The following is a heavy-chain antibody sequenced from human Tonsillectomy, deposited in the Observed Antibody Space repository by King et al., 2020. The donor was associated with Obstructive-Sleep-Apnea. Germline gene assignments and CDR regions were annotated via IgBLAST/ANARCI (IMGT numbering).Heavy chain of an antibody. CDR1: GFSLSNAGMA. CDR2: IFSNDEK. V-gene: IGHV2-26*01. J-gene: IGHJ4*02. D-gene: IGHD2-2*01. Sequence: TLKESGPVLVKPTETLTLTCTVSGFSLSNAGMAVSWIRQPPGKALEWLAHIFSNDEKSYSSSLKSRPTISQDASKSQVVLIMTNMDPVDTATYYCARIGYCSSTSCLNYDYWGQGTLVTVSS. CDR3: ARIGYCSSTSCLNYDY.